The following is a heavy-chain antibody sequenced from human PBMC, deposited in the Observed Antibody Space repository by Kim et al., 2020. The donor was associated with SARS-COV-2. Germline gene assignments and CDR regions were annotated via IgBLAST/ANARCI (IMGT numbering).Heavy chain of an antibody. CDR3: ARAISDSSGYTIPGKAHGNAYFDY. CDR1: GGTFSSYA. D-gene: IGHD3-22*01. V-gene: IGHV1-69*13. Sequence: SVKVSCKASGGTFSSYAISWVRQAPGQGLEWMGGIIPIFGTANYAQKFQGRVTITADESTSTAYMELSSLRSEDTAVYYCARAISDSSGYTIPGKAHGNAYFDYWGQGTLVTVSS. J-gene: IGHJ4*02. CDR2: IIPIFGTA.